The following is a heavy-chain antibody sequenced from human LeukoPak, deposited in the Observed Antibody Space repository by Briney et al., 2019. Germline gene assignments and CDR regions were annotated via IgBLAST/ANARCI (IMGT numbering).Heavy chain of an antibody. CDR2: IYYSGTT. D-gene: IGHD2-15*01. CDR3: ARGVVVVAAHFDY. Sequence: SQTLSLTCTVSGGSISSGDYYWSWIRQHPGKGLEWIGYIYYSGTTNYNPSLKSRVTISVDTSKNQFSLKLSSVTAADTAVYYCARGVVVVAAHFDYWGQGTLVTVSS. V-gene: IGHV4-31*03. CDR1: GGSISSGDYY. J-gene: IGHJ4*02.